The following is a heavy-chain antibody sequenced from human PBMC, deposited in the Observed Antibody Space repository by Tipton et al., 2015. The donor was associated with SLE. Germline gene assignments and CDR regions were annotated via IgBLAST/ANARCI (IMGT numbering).Heavy chain of an antibody. D-gene: IGHD3-16*02. CDR2: ISWHGGST. J-gene: IGHJ5*02. CDR3: TKDFPSLTWFGD. CDR1: GFTFDDYT. Sequence: SLRLSCAASGFTFDDYTMHWVRQFPGKGLEWVSLISWHGGSTYYGDSVKGRFTISRDNSKNSLYLQMNSLRTEDTALYYCTKDFPSLTWFGDWGQGALVTVSS. V-gene: IGHV3-43*01.